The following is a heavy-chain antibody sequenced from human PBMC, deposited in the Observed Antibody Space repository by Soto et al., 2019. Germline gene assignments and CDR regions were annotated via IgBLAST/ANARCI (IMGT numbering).Heavy chain of an antibody. CDR3: ARGFRGGDAAWFDP. D-gene: IGHD2-21*02. CDR1: GYTFTSYA. CDR2: INAGNGNT. Sequence: QVQLVQSGAEVKKPGASVKVSCKASGYTFTSYAMHWVRQAPGQRLEWMGWINAGNGNTKYSQKFQGRVTITREPSASTAYMELSSLRSEDTAVYYCARGFRGGDAAWFDPWGQGTLVTVSS. J-gene: IGHJ5*02. V-gene: IGHV1-3*01.